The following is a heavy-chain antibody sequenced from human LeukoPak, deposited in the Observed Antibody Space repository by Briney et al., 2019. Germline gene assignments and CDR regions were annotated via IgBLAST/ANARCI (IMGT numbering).Heavy chain of an antibody. D-gene: IGHD2-15*01. CDR3: ARGRVVVVAPIDY. J-gene: IGHJ4*02. CDR1: GFNFSNYG. Sequence: GGSLRLSCAASGFNFSNYGIHWVRQAPGKGLEWVAVIWYDGSYKFYADSVKGQFTISRDNSKNTVDLQMSSLRDEDTAVYYCARGRVVVVAPIDYWGQGTLVAVSS. V-gene: IGHV3-33*01. CDR2: IWYDGSYK.